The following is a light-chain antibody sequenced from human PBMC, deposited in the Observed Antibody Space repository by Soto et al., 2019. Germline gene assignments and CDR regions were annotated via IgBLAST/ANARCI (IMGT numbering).Light chain of an antibody. CDR1: QSVSSN. CDR2: GAS. CDR3: QQYNNWPLA. V-gene: IGKV3-15*01. Sequence: EIVMTQSPATLSVSPGERATLSCRASQSVSSNLAWYQQKPGQAPRLLIHGASIRATGIPVRFSGSGSGTEFTLTISSLQXEDFAVYYCQQYNNWPLAFGGGTKVEIK. J-gene: IGKJ4*01.